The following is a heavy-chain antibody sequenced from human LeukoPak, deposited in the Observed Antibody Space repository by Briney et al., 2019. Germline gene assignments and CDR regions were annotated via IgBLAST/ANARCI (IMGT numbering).Heavy chain of an antibody. V-gene: IGHV1-46*01. J-gene: IGHJ4*02. D-gene: IGHD1-1*01. CDR3: ARTMVDGGTNY. Sequence: GASVKVSCKAFGYTFTSFYIHWVRQAPGQGLKWMGKINPSGGSTSYAQKFQGRVTMTRDTSTSTVYMELSSLRSEDTAVYYCARTMVDGGTNYWGQGSLVTVSS. CDR1: GYTFTSFY. CDR2: INPSGGST.